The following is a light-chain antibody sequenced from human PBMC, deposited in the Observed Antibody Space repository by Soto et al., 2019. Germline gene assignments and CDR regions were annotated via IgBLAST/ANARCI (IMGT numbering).Light chain of an antibody. V-gene: IGKV3D-20*02. Sequence: EIVSTQSPGTLSLSPGERATLSSRASQSVSSSYLAWYQQKPGQAPRLLIYGASSRATGIPDRFSGSGFGTDFTLTISSLEPEDAAVYYCQQRSNWPPITFGQGTRLEIK. CDR2: GAS. CDR3: QQRSNWPPIT. CDR1: QSVSSSY. J-gene: IGKJ5*01.